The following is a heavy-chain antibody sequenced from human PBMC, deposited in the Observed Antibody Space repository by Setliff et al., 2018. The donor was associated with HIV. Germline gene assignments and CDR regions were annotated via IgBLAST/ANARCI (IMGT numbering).Heavy chain of an antibody. CDR3: ARDGGEY. D-gene: IGHD3-16*01. CDR2: IKQDGSDK. J-gene: IGHJ4*02. Sequence: GGSLRLSCAASGFAFSGHQMSWVRQAPGKGLEWVAKIKQDGSDKYYVDSVKGRFTVSRDNAENSVYLQMNSLRAEDTAVYYCARDGGEYWGQGTLVTVSS. CDR1: GFAFSGHQ. V-gene: IGHV3-7*01.